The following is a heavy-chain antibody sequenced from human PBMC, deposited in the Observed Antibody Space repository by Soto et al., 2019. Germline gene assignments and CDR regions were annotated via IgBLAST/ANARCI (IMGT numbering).Heavy chain of an antibody. CDR2: ISYDGSNK. Sequence: QVQLVESGGGVVQPGRSLRLSCAASGFTFSSYGMHWVRQAPGKGLEWVAVISYDGSNKYYADSVKGRFTISRDNSKNTLYLQMNSLRAEDTAVYYCAKAWGYIPDYYYYGMDVWGQGPTVTVSS. D-gene: IGHD5-12*01. CDR1: GFTFSSYG. V-gene: IGHV3-30*18. CDR3: AKAWGYIPDYYYYGMDV. J-gene: IGHJ6*02.